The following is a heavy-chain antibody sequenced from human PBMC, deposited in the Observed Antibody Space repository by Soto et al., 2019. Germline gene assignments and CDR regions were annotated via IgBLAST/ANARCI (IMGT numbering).Heavy chain of an antibody. V-gene: IGHV4-59*08. J-gene: IGHJ4*02. CDR2: IYYSGST. CDR3: ARHSQSSLDLDY. Sequence: SSETLSLTCTVSGGSISSYYWSWIRQPPGKGLEWIGYIYYSGSTNYNPSLKSRVTISVDTSKNQFSLKLSSVTAADTAVYYCARHSQSSLDLDYWGQGTLVNVSS. CDR1: GGSISSYY. D-gene: IGHD1-26*01.